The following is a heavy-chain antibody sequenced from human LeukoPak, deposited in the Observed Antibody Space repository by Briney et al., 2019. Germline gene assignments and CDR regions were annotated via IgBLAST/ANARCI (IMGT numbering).Heavy chain of an antibody. CDR1: GFTFSSYG. J-gene: IGHJ4*02. Sequence: GGSLRLSCAASGFTFSSYGMSWVRQAPGKGLEWVSAISGSGGSTYYADSVKGRFTISRDNSKNTLYLQMNSLRAEDTAVYYCTKAPVAYCSGVFCYPFDYWGQGILVTVSS. CDR2: ISGSGGST. V-gene: IGHV3-23*01. CDR3: TKAPVAYCSGVFCYPFDY. D-gene: IGHD2-21*01.